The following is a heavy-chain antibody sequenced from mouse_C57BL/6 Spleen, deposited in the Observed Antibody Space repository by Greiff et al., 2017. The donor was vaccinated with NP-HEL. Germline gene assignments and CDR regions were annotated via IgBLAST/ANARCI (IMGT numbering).Heavy chain of an antibody. CDR2: ISSGGSYT. J-gene: IGHJ1*03. V-gene: IGHV5-6*01. CDR3: ARYYGSGGYFDV. Sequence: EVHLVESGGDLVKPGGSLKLSCAASGFTFSSYGMSWVRQTPDKRLEWVATISSGGSYTYYPDSVTGRFTISRDNAKNTLYLQMSSLKSEDTAMYYCARYYGSGGYFDVWGTGTTVTVSS. D-gene: IGHD1-1*01. CDR1: GFTFSSYG.